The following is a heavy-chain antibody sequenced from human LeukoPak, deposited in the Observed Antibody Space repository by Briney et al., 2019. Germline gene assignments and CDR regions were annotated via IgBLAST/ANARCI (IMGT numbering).Heavy chain of an antibody. V-gene: IGHV3-21*06. J-gene: IGHJ6*03. CDR3: AKDMTTVATPYYYYYMDV. CDR1: RFTFRYYI. CDR2: ISESGDHT. Sequence: GGSLRLSCAPSRFTFRYYIMNGVREAPGEGVEWVSSISESGDHTFYADSVKGRFSVSRANDQNSLYLEMNSLRLEDTDVYYCAKDMTTVATPYYYYYMDVWGKGTPVTVSS. D-gene: IGHD4-23*01.